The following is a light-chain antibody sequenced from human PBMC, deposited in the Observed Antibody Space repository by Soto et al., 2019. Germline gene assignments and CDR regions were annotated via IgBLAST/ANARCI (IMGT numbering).Light chain of an antibody. CDR2: WAS. V-gene: IGKV4-1*01. CDR3: QHYYSTPLT. CDR1: QSVLYSSNNKNY. J-gene: IGKJ4*01. Sequence: DIVMTQSPDSLAVSLGERATINCKSSQSVLYSSNNKNYLAWYQQKPGQPPKLLIYWASTRESGVPDRFSGSGSGTDFTLTISSLQAEDVEVYYCQHYYSTPLTFGGGTKVDIK.